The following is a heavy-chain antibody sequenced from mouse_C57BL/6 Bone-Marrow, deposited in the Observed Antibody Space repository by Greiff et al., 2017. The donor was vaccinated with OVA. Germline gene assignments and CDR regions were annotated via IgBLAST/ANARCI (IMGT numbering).Heavy chain of an antibody. D-gene: IGHD2-3*01. CDR3: DGYYY. CDR2: IDPENGDT. CDR1: GIHIKDDY. V-gene: IGHV14-4*01. J-gene: IGHJ2*01. Sequence: VQLQQSGAELVRPGASVKLSCTASGIHIKDDYMHWVKQRPEQGLEWIGWIDPENGDTEYASKFQGKATITVDTSSNTDYLQLSSLTSEDTAVYYCDGYYYWGQGTTLTVTS.